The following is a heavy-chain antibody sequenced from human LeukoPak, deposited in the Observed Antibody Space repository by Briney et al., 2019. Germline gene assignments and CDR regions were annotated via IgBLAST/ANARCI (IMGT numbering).Heavy chain of an antibody. CDR1: GYTFTGYY. CDR3: ARDTNDFWSGYNI. D-gene: IGHD3-3*01. Sequence: ASVKVSCKASGYTFTGYYMHWVRQAPGQGLEWMGWISAYNGNTNYVQKLQGRVTMTTDTSTSTAYMELRSLRSDDTAVYYCARDTNDFWSGYNIWGQGTMVTVSS. CDR2: ISAYNGNT. V-gene: IGHV1-18*04. J-gene: IGHJ3*02.